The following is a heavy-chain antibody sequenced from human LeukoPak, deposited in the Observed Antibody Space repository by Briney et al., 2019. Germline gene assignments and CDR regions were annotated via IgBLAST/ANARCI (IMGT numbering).Heavy chain of an antibody. D-gene: IGHD2-15*01. Sequence: PGGSLRLSCAASGFSISTYWMSWVRQAPGKGLEWVANIKQDGSKKYYVDSVKGRFTMSRDNAENSLYLQMSSLRAEDTAVYYCARGYCSGGVCYSIYFDYWGQGTLVTVSS. CDR3: ARGYCSGGVCYSIYFDY. V-gene: IGHV3-7*01. CDR2: IKQDGSKK. CDR1: GFSISTYW. J-gene: IGHJ4*02.